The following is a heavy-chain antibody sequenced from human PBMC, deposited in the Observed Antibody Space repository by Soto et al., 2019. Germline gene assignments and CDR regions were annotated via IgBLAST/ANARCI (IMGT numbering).Heavy chain of an antibody. CDR2: IIPIFGTA. J-gene: IGHJ5*02. V-gene: IGHV1-69*12. CDR1: GGTFSSYA. D-gene: IGHD1-26*01. CDR3: ASFHEWALVAP. Sequence: QVQLVQSGAEVKKPGSSVKVSCKASGGTFSSYAISWVRQAPGQGLEWMGGIIPIFGTANYAHKFQGRVTISADESTSTAYMELSSLRAEATAVYYCASFHEWALVAPWGQGTLVTVSS.